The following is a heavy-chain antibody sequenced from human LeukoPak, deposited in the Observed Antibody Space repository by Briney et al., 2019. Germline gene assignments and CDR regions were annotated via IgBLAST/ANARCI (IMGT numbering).Heavy chain of an antibody. CDR3: ARLRGSGSKRFARYYMDV. J-gene: IGHJ6*03. V-gene: IGHV4-34*01. D-gene: IGHD3-10*01. CDR2: INHSGST. Sequence: SETLSLTCAVYGGSFSGHYWTWIRQPPGKGLEWIGEINHSGSTNYNPSLKSRVTISVDTSKNQFSLKLSSVTAADTAVYYCARLRGSGSKRFARYYMDVWGKGTTVTISS. CDR1: GGSFSGHY.